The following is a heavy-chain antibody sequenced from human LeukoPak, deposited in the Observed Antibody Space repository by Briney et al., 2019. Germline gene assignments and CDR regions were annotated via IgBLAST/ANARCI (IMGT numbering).Heavy chain of an antibody. D-gene: IGHD3-9*01. V-gene: IGHV3-23*01. CDR2: ISGSDGRT. J-gene: IGHJ4*02. CDR1: GFTFTNYA. CDR3: AKIDWSSGF. Sequence: PGGSLRLSCAASGFTFTNYAMSWVRQAPGKGLEWVSTISGSDGRTYYADSVKGRFIISRDNSKNTLYLQMDSLRAEDTAVYFCAKIDWSSGFWGQGTLVAVSS.